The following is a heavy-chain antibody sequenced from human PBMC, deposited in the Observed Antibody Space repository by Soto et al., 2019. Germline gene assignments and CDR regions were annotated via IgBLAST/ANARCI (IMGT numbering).Heavy chain of an antibody. J-gene: IGHJ4*02. V-gene: IGHV3-30-3*01. Sequence: QVQLVESGGGVVQPGRSLRLSCAASGFTFSSYAMHWVRQAPSKGLEWVAVISYDGSNKYYADSVKGRFTISRDNSKNTLYLQMNSLRAEDTAVYYCARDPRYSGSYPIDYWGQGTLVTVSS. CDR1: GFTFSSYA. D-gene: IGHD1-26*01. CDR2: ISYDGSNK. CDR3: ARDPRYSGSYPIDY.